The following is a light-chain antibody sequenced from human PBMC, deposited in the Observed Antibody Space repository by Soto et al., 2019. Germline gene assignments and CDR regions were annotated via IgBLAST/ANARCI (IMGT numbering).Light chain of an antibody. CDR2: EVT. J-gene: IGLJ1*01. V-gene: IGLV2-8*01. CDR3: SSYAGSNNPYV. CDR1: NSNMGRNY. Sequence: QSVLTQTPSASGTPGQRVTISCSGSNSNMGRNYVYWYQQVPGTAPKLMIYEVTKRPLGVPDRFSGSKSGNTASLTVSGLQAEDEADYYCSSYAGSNNPYVFGTGTKLTVL.